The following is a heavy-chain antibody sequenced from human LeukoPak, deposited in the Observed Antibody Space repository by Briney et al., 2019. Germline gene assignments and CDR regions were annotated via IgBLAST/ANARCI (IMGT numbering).Heavy chain of an antibody. CDR2: INPSGGST. D-gene: IGHD3-3*01. V-gene: IGHV1-46*01. CDR3: ARVRFLNPNIDDFWSGYYTGPGFDP. J-gene: IGHJ5*02. Sequence: ASVKVSCKASGYTFTSYYMHWVRQAPGQGLEWMGIINPSGGSTSYAQKFQGRVTMTRDTSTSTVYMELSSLRSEDTAVYYCARVRFLNPNIDDFWSGYYTGPGFDPWGQGTLVTVSS. CDR1: GYTFTSYY.